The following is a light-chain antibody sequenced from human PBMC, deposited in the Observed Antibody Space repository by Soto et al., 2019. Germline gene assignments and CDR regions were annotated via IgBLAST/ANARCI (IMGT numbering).Light chain of an antibody. CDR2: G. Sequence: QAVVTQPPSVSGAPGQRVTISCTGSSSNIGAGYPVHWYQQLPGTAPKLLVAGNRPSGVPDRFSVSKSGASASLAITGLQAEDEADYYCCSYAGSFTYVFGTGTKVTVL. V-gene: IGLV1-40*03. CDR3: CSYAGSFTYV. CDR1: SSNIGAGYP. J-gene: IGLJ1*01.